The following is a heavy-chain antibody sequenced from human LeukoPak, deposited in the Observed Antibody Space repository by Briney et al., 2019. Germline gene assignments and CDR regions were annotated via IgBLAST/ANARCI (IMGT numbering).Heavy chain of an antibody. D-gene: IGHD4-23*01. CDR1: GFTFSSYS. CDR2: ISSSSSTI. J-gene: IGHJ1*01. V-gene: IGHV3-48*01. CDR3: ARDGQVGGNSGAEYFQH. Sequence: GGSLRLSCAASGFTFSSYSMNWVRQAPGKGLEWVSYISSSSSTIYYADSVKGRFTISRDNAKNSLYLQMNSLRAEDTAVYYCARDGQVGGNSGAEYFQHWGQGTLVTVSS.